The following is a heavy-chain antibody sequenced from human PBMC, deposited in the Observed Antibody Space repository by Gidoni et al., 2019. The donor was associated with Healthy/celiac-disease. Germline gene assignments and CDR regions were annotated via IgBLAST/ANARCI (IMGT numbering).Heavy chain of an antibody. CDR2: INPCGGST. Sequence: QVQLVQSGAEVKQPGASVKDSCKASGYSFTTYYMHWVRQAPGQGLEWMGIINPCGGSTRYAQKFQGRVTMTRETYTSTVYMGPSSLGSEDTAVYYCARGITVVTPFDYWGQGTLVTVSS. J-gene: IGHJ4*02. V-gene: IGHV1-46*01. D-gene: IGHD2-15*01. CDR1: GYSFTTYY. CDR3: ARGITVVTPFDY.